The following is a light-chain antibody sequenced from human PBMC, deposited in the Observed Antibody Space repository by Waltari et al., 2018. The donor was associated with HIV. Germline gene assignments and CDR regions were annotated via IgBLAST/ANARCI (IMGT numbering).Light chain of an antibody. J-gene: IGLJ2*01. Sequence: SYELTQPPSVSVSPGQTASITCSGDKLGDKYTCWYQQKPGQSPVLVIFQDNKRPSGMAARCSGSNSRNTATLTISGTQAMDEADYYCQAWDRGTAVFGGGTKLTVL. CDR3: QAWDRGTAV. CDR2: QDN. CDR1: KLGDKY. V-gene: IGLV3-1*01.